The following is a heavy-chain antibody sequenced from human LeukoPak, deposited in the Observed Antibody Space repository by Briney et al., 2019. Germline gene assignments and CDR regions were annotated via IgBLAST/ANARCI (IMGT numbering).Heavy chain of an antibody. CDR1: GGSFSSSNCY. CDR2: IYYSGST. D-gene: IGHD3-16*01. J-gene: IGHJ4*02. V-gene: IGHV4-39*01. Sequence: PSETLSLTCTVSGGSFSSSNCYWGWIRQPPGKGLEWIGNIYYSGSTYYNPSLKSRVTLSVDTSKNQFSLKLSSVTAADTAVYYCARRVWGQNYFDYWGQGTLVTVSS. CDR3: ARRVWGQNYFDY.